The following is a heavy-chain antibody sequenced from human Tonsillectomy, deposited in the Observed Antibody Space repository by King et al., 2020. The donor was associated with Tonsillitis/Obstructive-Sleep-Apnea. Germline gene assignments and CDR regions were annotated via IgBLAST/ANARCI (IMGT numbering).Heavy chain of an antibody. CDR3: AKCIRSGSYPNDAFDI. J-gene: IGHJ3*02. Sequence: QLVQSGGGLVQPGRSLRLSCAASGFTFDDYAMHWVRQAPGKGLEWVSDISWNSGNIGYADSVKGRFTISRDNAKNSLYLQMNSLRAEDTALYYCAKCIRSGSYPNDAFDIWGQGTMVIVSS. CDR1: GFTFDDYA. V-gene: IGHV3-9*01. D-gene: IGHD1-26*01. CDR2: ISWNSGNI.